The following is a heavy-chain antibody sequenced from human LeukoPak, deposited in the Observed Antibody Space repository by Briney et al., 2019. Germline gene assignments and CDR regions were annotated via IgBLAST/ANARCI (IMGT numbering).Heavy chain of an antibody. J-gene: IGHJ6*02. D-gene: IGHD2-8*01. V-gene: IGHV3-48*03. CDR3: ARDRMVYAPKYYYYGMDV. CDR2: ISSSGSTI. Sequence: PGGSLRLSCAASGFTFSSYEMNWVRQAPGKGLEWVSYISSSGSTIYYADSVKGRFTISRDNAKNSLYLQMNSLRAEDTAVYYRARDRMVYAPKYYYYGMDVWGQGTTVTVSS. CDR1: GFTFSSYE.